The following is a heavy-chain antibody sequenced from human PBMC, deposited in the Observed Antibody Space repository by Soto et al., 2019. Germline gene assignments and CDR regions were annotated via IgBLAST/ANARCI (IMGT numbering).Heavy chain of an antibody. D-gene: IGHD2-15*01. CDR3: AKDRGRYCSGGSCYLFDY. J-gene: IGHJ4*02. V-gene: IGHV3-30*18. CDR2: ISYDGDYK. CDR1: GFTVSSYV. Sequence: QVQLVESGGGVVQPGRSLRLSCAASGFTVSSYVMHWVRQAPGKGLAWVAKISYDGDYKYYADSVKGRFTISRDNSKNTLYLQMNSLRAEDTALYYCAKDRGRYCSGGSCYLFDYWGQGIMVTVSS.